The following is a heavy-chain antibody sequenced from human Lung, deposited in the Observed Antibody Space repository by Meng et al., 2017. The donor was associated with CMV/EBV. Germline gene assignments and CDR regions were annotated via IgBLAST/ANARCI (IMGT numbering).Heavy chain of an antibody. CDR1: GFTFSTFA. J-gene: IGHJ6*02. D-gene: IGHD1-26*01. CDR2: IYSGDDST. V-gene: IGHV3-23*03. Sequence: SCAASGFTFSTFAMSWVRQAPGKGLQWVSVIYSGDDSTYYADSVKGRFTISRDNSKNMLYLQMNSLRAEDSAVYFCAKGKWGGYYYYYGMDVWVRGTXVTVSS. CDR3: AKGKWGGYYYYYGMDV.